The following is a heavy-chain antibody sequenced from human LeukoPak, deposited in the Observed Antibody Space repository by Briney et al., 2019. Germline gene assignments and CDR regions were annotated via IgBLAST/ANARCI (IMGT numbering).Heavy chain of an antibody. CDR3: ARLGGYCNYEAGY. D-gene: IGHD4-11*01. CDR2: IFYTGNT. V-gene: IGHV4-39*01. CDR1: GGSISSSTFY. J-gene: IGHJ4*02. Sequence: SETLSLTCTVSGGSISSSTFYWGWIRQPPGKGLVWIGTIFYTGNTYYNPSIKIRLTISVDTSTNQFSLTLSSVTAADTAVYYCARLGGYCNYEAGYWGQGTLVTVSS.